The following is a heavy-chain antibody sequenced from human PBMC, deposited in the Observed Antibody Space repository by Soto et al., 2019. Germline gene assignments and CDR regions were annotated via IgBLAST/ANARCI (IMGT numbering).Heavy chain of an antibody. Sequence: QVQLVQSGAEVKKPGSSVKVSCKAPGGTFSTYAISWVRQAPGQGLEWMGGVIPIFGTPKYAQKFQGRVTITADEYTSTGYMELRSLRSEDTAVYYCARSQGGSSSLDIYYYYYYGMDVWGQGTTVTVYS. CDR3: ARSQGGSSSLDIYYYYYYGMDV. CDR1: GGTFSTYA. J-gene: IGHJ6*02. V-gene: IGHV1-69*01. D-gene: IGHD2-15*01. CDR2: VIPIFGTP.